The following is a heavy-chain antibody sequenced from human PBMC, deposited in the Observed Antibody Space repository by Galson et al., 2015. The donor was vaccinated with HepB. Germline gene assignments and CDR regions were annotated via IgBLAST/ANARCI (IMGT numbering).Heavy chain of an antibody. J-gene: IGHJ4*02. CDR2: IRYDGSNK. CDR1: GFTFSSYG. V-gene: IGHV3-30*02. D-gene: IGHD3-10*01. Sequence: SLRLSCAASGFTFSSYGMHWVRQAPGKGLEWVAFIRYDGSNKYYADSVKGRFTISRDNSKNTLYLQMNSLRAEDTAVYYCAKDLEALSWYGSGKGYWGQGTLVTVSS. CDR3: AKDLEALSWYGSGKGY.